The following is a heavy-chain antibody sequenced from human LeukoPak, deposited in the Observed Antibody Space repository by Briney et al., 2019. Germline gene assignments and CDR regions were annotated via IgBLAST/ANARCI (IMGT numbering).Heavy chain of an antibody. J-gene: IGHJ4*02. CDR1: GFTFSSCS. V-gene: IGHV3-21*01. D-gene: IGHD3-22*01. Sequence: GGSLRLSCAASGFTFSSCSMNWVRQAPGKGLEWVSSISSSSSSYIYYADSVKGRFTISRDNAKNSLYLQMNSLRAEDTAVYYCARERTYYDSSGYYSNFDYWGQGTLVTVSS. CDR2: ISSSSSSYI. CDR3: ARERTYYDSSGYYSNFDY.